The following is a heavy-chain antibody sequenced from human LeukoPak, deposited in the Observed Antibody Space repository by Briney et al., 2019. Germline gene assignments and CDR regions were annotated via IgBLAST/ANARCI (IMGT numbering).Heavy chain of an antibody. CDR3: ARGSKYSYGDFDY. CDR2: IYYSGST. D-gene: IGHD5-18*01. J-gene: IGHJ4*02. V-gene: IGHV4-39*07. CDR1: GGSISSSSYY. Sequence: SETLSLTCTVSGGSISSSSYYWGWIRQPPGKGLEWIGSIYYSGSTYYNPSLKSRVTISVDTSKNQFSLKLSSVTAADTAVYYCARGSKYSYGDFDYWGQGTLVTVSS.